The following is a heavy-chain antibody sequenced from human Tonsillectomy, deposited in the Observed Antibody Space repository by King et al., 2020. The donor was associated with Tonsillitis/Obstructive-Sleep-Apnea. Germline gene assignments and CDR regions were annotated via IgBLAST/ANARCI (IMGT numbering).Heavy chain of an antibody. CDR3: TTDSAGYCSITSCYAGAFDI. J-gene: IGHJ3*02. CDR1: WFTFTNAW. V-gene: IGHV3-15*01. CDR2: IKGTTEGGRT. Sequence: VQLVESGGGLVKTGGCLRLCCAPSWFTFTNAWLSWGRQAPGKGLDWDGRIKGTTEGGRTNYVAPVKGRFTISREDSKNTLYLQMNSLKTEDTAVYYCTTDSAGYCSITSCYAGAFDIWGQGTMVTVSS. D-gene: IGHD2-2*01.